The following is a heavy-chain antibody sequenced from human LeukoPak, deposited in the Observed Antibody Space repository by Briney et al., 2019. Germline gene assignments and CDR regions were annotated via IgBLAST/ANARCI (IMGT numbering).Heavy chain of an antibody. J-gene: IGHJ4*02. D-gene: IGHD6-19*01. CDR1: GFTFSSHW. CDR3: ARVIYSGWEGELSD. V-gene: IGHV3-7*02. CDR2: IKEDGSEK. Sequence: PGGSLRLSCAASGFTFSSHWMNWVRQAPGKGLEWVANIKEDGSEKYYVDSVMGRFTISRDNAKNTLYLQMNSLRAEDTAVYYCARVIYSGWEGELSDWGQGTLVTVSS.